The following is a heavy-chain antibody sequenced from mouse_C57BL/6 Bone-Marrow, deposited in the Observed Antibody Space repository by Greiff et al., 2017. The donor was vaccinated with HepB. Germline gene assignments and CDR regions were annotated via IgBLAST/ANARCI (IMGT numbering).Heavy chain of an antibody. Sequence: VQLKGSGGGLVQPGESLKLSCESNEYEFPSHDMSWVRKTPEKRLELVAAINSDGGSTYYPDTMERRFIISRDNTKKTLYLQMSSLRSEDTALYYCARRNSSPYWYFDVWGTGTTVTVSS. D-gene: IGHD1-1*01. CDR3: ARRNSSPYWYFDV. J-gene: IGHJ1*03. CDR2: INSDGGST. V-gene: IGHV5-2*01. CDR1: EYEFPSHD.